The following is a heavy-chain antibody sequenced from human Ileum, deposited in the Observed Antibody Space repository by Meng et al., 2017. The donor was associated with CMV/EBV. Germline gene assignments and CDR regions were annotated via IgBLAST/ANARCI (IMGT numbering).Heavy chain of an antibody. V-gene: IGHV4-34*01. D-gene: IGHD2-21*01. CDR2: IYHSGGT. J-gene: IGHJ4*02. CDR3: ARTQVVRVFDF. Sequence: QAPLQQWGAGLVKPSETLTLTCAVYGGSFNDYYWSWIRQSPGKGLEWIGEIYHSGGTNYNPSFKSRVSISVDTSKTQFSLKMYSVTAADTALYYCARTQVVRVFDFWGQGTLVTVSS. CDR1: GGSFNDYY.